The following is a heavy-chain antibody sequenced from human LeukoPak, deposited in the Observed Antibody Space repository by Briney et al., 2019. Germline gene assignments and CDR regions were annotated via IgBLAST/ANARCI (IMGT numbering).Heavy chain of an antibody. J-gene: IGHJ4*02. V-gene: IGHV3-23*01. D-gene: IGHD6-13*01. CDR2: ISGRGGST. CDR1: GFTFSSYA. Sequence: GGSLRLSCAASGFTFSSYAMSWVRQAPGKGLEWVSAISGRGGSTYYADAVKGRFTISRDNSKNTLYLQMNSLRAEDTAVYYCAKSLRVAAAVKPYYFDYWGQGTLVTVSS. CDR3: AKSLRVAAAVKPYYFDY.